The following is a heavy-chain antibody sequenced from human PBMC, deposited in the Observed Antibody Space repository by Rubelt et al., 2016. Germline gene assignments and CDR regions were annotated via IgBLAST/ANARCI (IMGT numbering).Heavy chain of an antibody. CDR3: ARLLWRNYLWSGHYAFDI. V-gene: IGHV4-39*01. J-gene: IGHJ3*02. CDR1: GGSISSTSSY. D-gene: IGHD3-3*01. CDR2: IYYSGST. Sequence: QLQLQESGPGLVKPSETLSLICTVSGGSISSTSSYWGWIRQPPGKGLEWIGSIYYSGSTYHDPYLKSRITISVDTSKNQFSLTLSPVTAADTAVDYVARLLWRNYLWSGHYAFDIWGQGTRVIVSS.